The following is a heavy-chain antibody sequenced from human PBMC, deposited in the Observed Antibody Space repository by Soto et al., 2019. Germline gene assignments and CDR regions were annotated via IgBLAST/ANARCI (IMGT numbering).Heavy chain of an antibody. CDR3: AHGSGWLSDY. CDR2: IYWDDDN. J-gene: IGHJ4*02. V-gene: IGHV2-5*02. CDR1: GFSLTSTAVG. D-gene: IGHD6-19*01. Sequence: QITLKESGPPLVKPTQTLTLTCSFSGFSLTSTAVGVNWIRQPPGNALEWLALIYWDDDNHFSPSLKSRLSVTKDTSKNQEVLTMTNMDPEDTATYYCAHGSGWLSDYWGQGILVTVSS.